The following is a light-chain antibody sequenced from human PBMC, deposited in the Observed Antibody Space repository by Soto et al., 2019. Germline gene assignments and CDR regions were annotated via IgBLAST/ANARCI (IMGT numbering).Light chain of an antibody. CDR1: SSDVGGYNY. CDR3: SSYTSSSPYV. J-gene: IGLJ1*01. CDR2: DVS. Sequence: QSALTQRASVSGSPGQSITISCTGTSSDVGGYNYVSWYQQHPGKAPKLMIYDVSNRPSGVSNRFSGSKSGNTASLTISGLQAEDEADYYCSSYTSSSPYVFGTGTQLTVL. V-gene: IGLV2-14*01.